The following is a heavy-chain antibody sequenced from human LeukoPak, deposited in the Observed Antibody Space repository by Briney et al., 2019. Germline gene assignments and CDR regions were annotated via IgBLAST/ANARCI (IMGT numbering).Heavy chain of an antibody. CDR1: GFTFSSYW. D-gene: IGHD1-26*01. Sequence: QPGGSLRLSCAASGFTFSSYWMHWVRQAPGKGLVWVSRINSDGSSTSYADSVKGRFTISRDNAKNTLYPQMNSLRAEDTAVYYCARVVIVGVSMFDYWGQGTLVTVSP. V-gene: IGHV3-74*01. J-gene: IGHJ4*02. CDR3: ARVVIVGVSMFDY. CDR2: INSDGSST.